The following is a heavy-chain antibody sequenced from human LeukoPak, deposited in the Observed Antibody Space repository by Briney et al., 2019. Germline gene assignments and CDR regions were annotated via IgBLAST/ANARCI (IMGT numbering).Heavy chain of an antibody. CDR2: ISSSSYI. CDR3: ARERYCSSTSCYIDAFDI. J-gene: IGHJ3*02. D-gene: IGHD2-2*02. V-gene: IGHV3-21*01. CDR1: GFTLSSYS. Sequence: GRSLRLSCAASGFTLSSYSMNWVRQAPGKGLEWVSSISSSSYIYYADSVKGRFTISRDNAKNSLYLQMNSLRAEDTAVYYCARERYCSSTSCYIDAFDIWGQGTMVTVSS.